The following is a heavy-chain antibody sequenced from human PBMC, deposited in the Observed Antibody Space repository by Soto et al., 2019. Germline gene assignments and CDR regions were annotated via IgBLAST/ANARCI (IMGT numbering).Heavy chain of an antibody. CDR3: ARTALRFLEWAIDY. V-gene: IGHV3-30-3*01. Sequence: VGSLRLSCAASGFTFSSYAMHWVRQAPGKGLEWVAVISYDGSNKYYADSVKGRFTISRDNSKNTLYLQMNSLRAEDTAVYYCARTALRFLEWAIDYWGQGTLVTVSS. CDR2: ISYDGSNK. J-gene: IGHJ4*02. D-gene: IGHD3-3*01. CDR1: GFTFSSYA.